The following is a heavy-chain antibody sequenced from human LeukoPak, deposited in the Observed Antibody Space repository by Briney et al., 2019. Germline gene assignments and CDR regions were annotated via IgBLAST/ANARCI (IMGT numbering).Heavy chain of an antibody. CDR1: GYTFTSYA. CDR2: INTNTGNP. CDR3: ARHYYDSSGSKLDY. Sequence: GASVRVSCTASGYTFTSYAMNWVRQAPGQGLEWMGWINTNTGNPTYAQGFTGRFVFSLDTSVSTAYLQISSLKAEDTAVYYCARHYYDSSGSKLDYWGQGTLVTVSS. J-gene: IGHJ4*02. V-gene: IGHV7-4-1*02. D-gene: IGHD3-22*01.